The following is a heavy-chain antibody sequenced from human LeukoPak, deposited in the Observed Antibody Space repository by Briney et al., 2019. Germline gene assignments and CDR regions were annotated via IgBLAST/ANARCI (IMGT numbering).Heavy chain of an antibody. CDR3: AKVVIVVVPAAMDY. D-gene: IGHD2-2*01. CDR1: GFTFSSYA. Sequence: GGSLRLSCAASGFTFSSYAMSWVRQAPGKGLEWVSAISGSGGSTYYADSVKGRFTTSRDNSKNTLYLQMNSLRAEDTAVYYCAKVVIVVVPAAMDYWGQGTLVTVSS. J-gene: IGHJ4*02. V-gene: IGHV3-23*01. CDR2: ISGSGGST.